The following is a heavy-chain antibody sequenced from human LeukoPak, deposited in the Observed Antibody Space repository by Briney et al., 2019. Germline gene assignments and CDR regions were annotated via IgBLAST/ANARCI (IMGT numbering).Heavy chain of an antibody. J-gene: IGHJ4*02. CDR3: ATQGGNFDY. CDR2: ISASGGST. Sequence: GGSLRLSCAASGYIFSDWYIDWVRQAPGKGLEWVSIISASGGSTYYADSVKGRFTISRDNSKNTLYLQMNSLRAEDTAVYYCATQGGNFDYWGQGTLVTVSS. D-gene: IGHD3-16*01. V-gene: IGHV3-23*01. CDR1: GYIFSDWY.